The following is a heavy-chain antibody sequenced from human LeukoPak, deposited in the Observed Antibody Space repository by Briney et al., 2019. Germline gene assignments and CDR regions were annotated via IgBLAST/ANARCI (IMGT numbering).Heavy chain of an antibody. CDR2: FDPEDGET. D-gene: IGHD3-10*01. V-gene: IGHV1-24*01. Sequence: APVKVSCKVSGYTLTELSMHWVRRAPGKGLEWMGGFDPEDGETIYAQKFQGRVTMTEDTSTDTAYMELSSLRSEDTAVYYCATVSPVIYGSGTDPRYYYYGTDVWGKGTTVTVSS. CDR1: GYTLTELS. CDR3: ATVSPVIYGSGTDPRYYYYGTDV. J-gene: IGHJ6*04.